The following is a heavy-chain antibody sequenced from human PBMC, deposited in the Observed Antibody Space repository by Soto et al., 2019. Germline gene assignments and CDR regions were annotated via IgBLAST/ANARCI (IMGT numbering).Heavy chain of an antibody. Sequence: ESGGGLLEPGKSLRLSCVVSGFTYEDFAMHWVRQAPGKGLEWVSGISWNSASTGYADSVTGRFTISRDNAKNSLYLQMRNLTGDDTAMYYCGKDFRRYTNGLDVWGPGTSVTVSS. D-gene: IGHD5-18*01. CDR2: ISWNSAST. CDR3: GKDFRRYTNGLDV. V-gene: IGHV3-9*01. CDR1: GFTYEDFA. J-gene: IGHJ6*02.